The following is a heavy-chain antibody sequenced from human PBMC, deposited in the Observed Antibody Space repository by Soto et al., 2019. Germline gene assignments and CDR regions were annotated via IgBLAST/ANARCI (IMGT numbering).Heavy chain of an antibody. CDR3: TTDHDFWSGPAGY. V-gene: IGHV3-15*01. CDR2: IKSKTDGGTT. Sequence: GGSLRLSCAASGFTFSNAWMSWVRQAPGKGLEWVGRIKSKTDGGTTDYAAPVKGRFTISRDDSKNTLYLQMNSLKTEDTAVYYCTTDHDFWSGPAGYWGQGTLVTVSS. D-gene: IGHD3-3*01. CDR1: GFTFSNAW. J-gene: IGHJ4*02.